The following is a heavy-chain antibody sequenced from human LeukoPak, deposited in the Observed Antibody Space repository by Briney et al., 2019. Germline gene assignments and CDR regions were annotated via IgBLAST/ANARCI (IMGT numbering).Heavy chain of an antibody. CDR2: INPNSGGT. Sequence: ASVKVSCKASGYTFTGYYMHWVRQAPGQGLEWMGWINPNSGGTNYAQKFQGRVTMTRDTSISTAYMELSRLRSDDTAVYYCARLWAPIVGATTSGRDYYYMDVWGKGTTVTVSS. V-gene: IGHV1-2*02. CDR1: GYTFTGYY. CDR3: ARLWAPIVGATTSGRDYYYMDV. D-gene: IGHD1-26*01. J-gene: IGHJ6*03.